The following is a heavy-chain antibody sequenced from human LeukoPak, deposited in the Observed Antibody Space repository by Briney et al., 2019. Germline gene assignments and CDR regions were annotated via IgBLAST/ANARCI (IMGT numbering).Heavy chain of an antibody. CDR3: ARDRINMMVLVHDSGLDL. CDR1: GFTLSEYG. CDR2: LSYDGSDR. V-gene: IGHV3-30*01. Sequence: GGSLRLSCAASGFTLSEYGIHWVRQAPGKGLEWVAVLSYDGSDRYYADSVNGRFTISRDISSDTVSLQMNSLRVEDTALYFCARDRINMMVLVHDSGLDLWGNVTLVTVSS. J-gene: IGHJ5*02. D-gene: IGHD3-22*01.